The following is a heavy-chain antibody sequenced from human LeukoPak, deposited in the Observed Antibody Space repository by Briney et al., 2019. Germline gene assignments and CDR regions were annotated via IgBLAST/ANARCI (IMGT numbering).Heavy chain of an antibody. CDR3: ARGALAAAGKYYYMDV. D-gene: IGHD6-13*01. CDR2: INHSGST. J-gene: IGHJ6*03. V-gene: IGHV4-34*01. CDR1: GGSFSGYY. Sequence: PSGTLSLTCAVYGGSFSGYYWSWIRQPPGKGLEWIGEINHSGSTNYNPSLKSRVTISVDTSKNQFSLKLSSVTAADTAVYYCARGALAAAGKYYYMDVWGKGTTVTVSS.